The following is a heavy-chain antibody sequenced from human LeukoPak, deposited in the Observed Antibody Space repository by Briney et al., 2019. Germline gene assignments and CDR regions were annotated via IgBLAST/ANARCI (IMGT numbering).Heavy chain of an antibody. CDR3: ARVIGRRGYYYYMDV. CDR1: GDSISSYY. V-gene: IGHV4-59*01. J-gene: IGHJ6*03. CDR2: IYYSGNT. D-gene: IGHD3-10*01. Sequence: PSGTLSLTCTVSGDSISSYYWSWIRQPPGKGLEWIGHIYYSGNTNYNPSLRSRVTISVDRSKNQFSLNLSSVSAADTAVFYCARVIGRRGYYYYMDVWGKGTTVTVSS.